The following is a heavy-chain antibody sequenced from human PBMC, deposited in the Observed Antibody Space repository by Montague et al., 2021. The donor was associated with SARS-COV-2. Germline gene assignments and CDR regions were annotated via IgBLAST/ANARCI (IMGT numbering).Heavy chain of an antibody. CDR2: IYYSGST. Sequence: SETLSLTCTVSGGSISSYYWSCIRQPPGKGLEWIGYIYYSGSTNYNPSLKSRVTISVDTSKNQFSLKLSSVTAADTAVYYCAREGGGSGSYYYSFDYWGQGTLVTVSS. CDR3: AREGGGSGSYYYSFDY. CDR1: GGSISSYY. V-gene: IGHV4-59*01. D-gene: IGHD3-10*01. J-gene: IGHJ4*02.